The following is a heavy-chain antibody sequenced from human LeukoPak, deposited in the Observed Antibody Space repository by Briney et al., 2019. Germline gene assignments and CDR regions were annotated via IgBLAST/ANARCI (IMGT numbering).Heavy chain of an antibody. V-gene: IGHV3-11*06. CDR1: GFTFSDYY. D-gene: IGHD2-15*01. Sequence: GGSLRLSCAASGFTFSDYYMSWIRQAPGKGLEWVSYISSSSSYTNYADSVKGRLTISRDNAKNSLYLQMNSLRDEDTAVYFCAKDAAGGFDYWGQGTLLTVPS. J-gene: IGHJ4*02. CDR3: AKDAAGGFDY. CDR2: ISSSSSYT.